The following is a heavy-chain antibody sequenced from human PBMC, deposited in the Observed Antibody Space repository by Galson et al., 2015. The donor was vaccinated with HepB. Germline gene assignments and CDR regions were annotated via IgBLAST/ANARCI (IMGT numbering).Heavy chain of an antibody. CDR2: INPSGGST. CDR1: GYTXTTYY. Sequence: SVKVSCKASGYTXTTYYIHRVRQAPGQGLEWMGIINPSGGSTSYAQKFQGRVTMTRDTSTSTVYMELSSLRSEDTAVYYCAREGEGGAASFEYWGQGTLVTVSS. J-gene: IGHJ4*02. V-gene: IGHV1-46*01. CDR3: AREGEGGAASFEY. D-gene: IGHD1-26*01.